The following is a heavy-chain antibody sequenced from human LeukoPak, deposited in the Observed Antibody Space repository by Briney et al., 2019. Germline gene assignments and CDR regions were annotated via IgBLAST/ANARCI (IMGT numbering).Heavy chain of an antibody. CDR2: IKSKTDGGTT. J-gene: IGHJ4*02. CDR1: GFTFSNAW. V-gene: IGHV3-15*01. D-gene: IGHD3-22*01. CDR3: TTEGYDSSGYGGSYYFDY. Sequence: GGSLRLSCAASGFTFSNAWMSWVRQAPGKGLEWVGRIKSKTDGGTTDYAAPVKGRFTISRDDSKTTLYLQMNSLKTEDTAVYYCTTEGYDSSGYGGSYYFDYWGQGTLVTVSS.